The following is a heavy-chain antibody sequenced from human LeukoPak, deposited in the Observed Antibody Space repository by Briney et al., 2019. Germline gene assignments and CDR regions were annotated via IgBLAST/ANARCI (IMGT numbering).Heavy chain of an antibody. D-gene: IGHD3-22*01. CDR2: ISGSGGST. CDR3: AKDPLRYYDSPGENWFDP. V-gene: IGHV3-23*01. J-gene: IGHJ5*02. CDR1: GFTFSNYA. Sequence: GGSLRLSCAASGFTFSNYAMSWVRQTPGKGLEWVSAISGSGGSTYYADSVKGRFTIARDNSKNTPYLQMNSLRAEDTALYYCAKDPLRYYDSPGENWFDPWGQGTLVTVSS.